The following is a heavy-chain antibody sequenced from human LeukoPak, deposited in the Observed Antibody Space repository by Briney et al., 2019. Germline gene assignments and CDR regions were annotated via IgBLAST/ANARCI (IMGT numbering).Heavy chain of an antibody. CDR2: IYYTGST. V-gene: IGHV4-59*12. Sequence: SETLSLTCTVSGGSISSYYWSWIRQPPGKGLEWIGYIYYTGSTNYNPSLKSRVTISVDTSKNQFSLKLSSVTAADTAVYYCARARNYYDSSDYYYEGDGFDIWGRGTMVTVSS. D-gene: IGHD3-22*01. CDR1: GGSISSYY. CDR3: ARARNYYDSSDYYYEGDGFDI. J-gene: IGHJ3*02.